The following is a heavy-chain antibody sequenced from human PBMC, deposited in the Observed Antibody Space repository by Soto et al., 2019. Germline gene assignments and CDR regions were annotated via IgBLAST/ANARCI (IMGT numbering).Heavy chain of an antibody. Sequence: SETLSLTCTVSGGSISSGGYYWSWIRQHPGKGLERIGYIYYSGSTYYNPSLKSPVTISVDTSKNQFSLKLSSVTAADTAVYCCARDRGPYYYDSSGYYYGMEVWGQGTTVTVSS. V-gene: IGHV4-31*01. CDR1: GGSISSGGYY. D-gene: IGHD3-22*01. CDR2: IYYSGST. J-gene: IGHJ6*02. CDR3: ARDRGPYYYDSSGYYYGMEV.